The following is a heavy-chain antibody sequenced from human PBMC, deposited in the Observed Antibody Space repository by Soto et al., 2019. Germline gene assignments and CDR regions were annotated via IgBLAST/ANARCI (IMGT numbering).Heavy chain of an antibody. CDR3: TKLSVFHIDH. CDR1: GFNFSNAW. Sequence: PGGSLRLSCAASGFNFSNAWMNWVRQAPGKGLEWVGRIQRNIDGAITDYAAPVKSRFSISRDDSEDTLFLDMNSLKVEDTAIYYCTKLSVFHIDHWGQGALVTVSS. V-gene: IGHV3-15*07. CDR2: IQRNIDGAIT. J-gene: IGHJ4*02.